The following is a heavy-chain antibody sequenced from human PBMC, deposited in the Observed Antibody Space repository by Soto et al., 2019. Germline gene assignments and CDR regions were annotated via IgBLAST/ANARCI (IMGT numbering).Heavy chain of an antibody. D-gene: IGHD5-12*01. Sequence: GGSLRLACAASGFNFSSYAMHWVRQAPGKGLEWVAGISYDGSNKYYADSVKGRFTISRHNPKNTLYLQMNSLRAEDTAVYYCARDGAPSGYATSKAYYYYYGMDFWGQGTTVTVSS. CDR2: ISYDGSNK. CDR1: GFNFSSYA. V-gene: IGHV3-30-3*01. CDR3: ARDGAPSGYATSKAYYYYYGMDF. J-gene: IGHJ6*02.